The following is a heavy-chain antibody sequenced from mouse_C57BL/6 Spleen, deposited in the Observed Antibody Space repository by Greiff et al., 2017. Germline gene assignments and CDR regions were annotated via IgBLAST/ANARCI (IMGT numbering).Heavy chain of an antibody. D-gene: IGHD2-4*01. CDR2: IRNKANNHAT. CDR3: TKFYYDYDGGFAY. J-gene: IGHJ3*01. V-gene: IGHV6-6*01. Sequence: EVMLVESGGGLVQPGGSMKLSCAASGFTFSDAWMDWVRQSPEKGLEWVAEIRNKANNHATYYAESVKGRFTISRDDSKSSVYLQMNSLRAEDTGIYYCTKFYYDYDGGFAYWGQGTLVTVSA. CDR1: GFTFSDAW.